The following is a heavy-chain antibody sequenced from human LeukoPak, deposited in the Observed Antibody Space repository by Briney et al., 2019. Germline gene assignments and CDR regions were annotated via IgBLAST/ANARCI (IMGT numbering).Heavy chain of an antibody. Sequence: GRSLRLSCAASRFTFSSYAMHWVRQAPGKGLEWVAVISYDGSNKYYADSVKGRFTISRDNSKNTLYLQMNSLRAEDTAVYYCARHTDSSSWYQSWFDPWGQGTLVTVSS. CDR3: ARHTDSSSWYQSWFDP. D-gene: IGHD6-13*01. V-gene: IGHV3-30-3*01. CDR2: ISYDGSNK. CDR1: RFTFSSYA. J-gene: IGHJ5*02.